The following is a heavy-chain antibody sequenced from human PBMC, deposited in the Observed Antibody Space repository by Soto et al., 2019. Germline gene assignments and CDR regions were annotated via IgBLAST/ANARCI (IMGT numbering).Heavy chain of an antibody. J-gene: IGHJ6*02. Sequence: SVKVSCKASGFTFTSSAVQWVRQARGQRLEWIGWIVVGSGNTNYAQKFQERVTITRDMSTSTAYMELSSLRSEDTAVYYCAALRPLDTVMVPNTYGMDVWGQGTTVSVS. CDR2: IVVGSGNT. CDR3: AALRPLDTVMVPNTYGMDV. D-gene: IGHD5-18*01. V-gene: IGHV1-58*01. CDR1: GFTFTSSA.